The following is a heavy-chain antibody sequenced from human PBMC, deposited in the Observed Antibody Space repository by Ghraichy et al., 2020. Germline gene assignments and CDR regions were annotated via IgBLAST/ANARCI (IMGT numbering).Heavy chain of an antibody. CDR2: ITRSGGSAI. V-gene: IGHV3-48*03. D-gene: IGHD2-2*01. J-gene: IGHJ6*02. Sequence: LSLTCAASGFTLSSSEMNWVRQTPGKGLEWISYITRSGGSAIFYADSVKGRFTISRDNAKNSLYRQMNSLRAEDTAVYYCARDCSSTSCVSPPCYYGMRLWGQGTAV. CDR1: GFTLSSSE. CDR3: ARDCSSTSCVSPPCYYGMRL.